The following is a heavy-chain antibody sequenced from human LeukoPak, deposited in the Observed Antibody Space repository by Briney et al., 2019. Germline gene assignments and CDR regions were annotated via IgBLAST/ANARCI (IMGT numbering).Heavy chain of an antibody. V-gene: IGHV3-7*01. CDR3: ATRNIFEY. CDR1: GFTFSGHW. J-gene: IGHJ4*02. CDR2: IKYDGSEK. Sequence: PGGSLRLSCTVSGFTFSGHWMNWVRQAPGKGLEWVANIKYDGSEKGYVDSVEGRFTISRGNSKNSLFLQMNSLRAEDTAVYYCATRNIFEYWGQGTLVTVSS.